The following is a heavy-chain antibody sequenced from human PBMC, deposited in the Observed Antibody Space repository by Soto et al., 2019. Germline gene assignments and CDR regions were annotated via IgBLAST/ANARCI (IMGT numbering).Heavy chain of an antibody. V-gene: IGHV5-51*01. J-gene: IGHJ5*02. CDR3: VRVRLVGATSLSNAWFDP. D-gene: IGHD1-26*01. CDR1: GYTFTSHW. Sequence: PGESLKISCKGSGYTFTSHWIGWVRQMPGKGLEWMGIIYPVDSDTRYSPSFQGQVIISADKSITTAYLQWSSLKASDTAMYYCVRVRLVGATSLSNAWFDPWGQGTLVTVSS. CDR2: IYPVDSDT.